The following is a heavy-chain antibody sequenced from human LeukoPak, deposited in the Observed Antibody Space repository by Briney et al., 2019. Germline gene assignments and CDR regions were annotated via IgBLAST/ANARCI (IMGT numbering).Heavy chain of an antibody. CDR3: ARNVVGATPCYFDY. Sequence: SETLSLTCTVSGGSISSYYWSWIRQPAGKGLEWIGRIYTSGSTNYNPSLKSRVTISVDTSKNQFSLKLSSVTAADTAVYYCARNVVGATPCYFDYWGQGTLVTVSS. D-gene: IGHD1-26*01. CDR2: IYTSGST. J-gene: IGHJ4*02. V-gene: IGHV4-4*07. CDR1: GGSISSYY.